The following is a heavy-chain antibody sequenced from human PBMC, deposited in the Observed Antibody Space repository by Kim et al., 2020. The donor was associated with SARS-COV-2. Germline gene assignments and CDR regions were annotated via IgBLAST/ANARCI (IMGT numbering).Heavy chain of an antibody. CDR3: ARDLFGGWDYYYGMDV. V-gene: IGHV7-4-1*02. CDR1: GYTFTSYA. D-gene: IGHD2-15*01. J-gene: IGHJ6*02. CDR2: INTNTGNP. Sequence: ASVKVSCRASGYTFTSYAMNWVRQAPGQGLEWMGWINTNTGNPTYAQGFTGRFVFSLDTSVSTAYLQISSLKAEDTAVYYCARDLFGGWDYYYGMDVWGQGTTVTVSS.